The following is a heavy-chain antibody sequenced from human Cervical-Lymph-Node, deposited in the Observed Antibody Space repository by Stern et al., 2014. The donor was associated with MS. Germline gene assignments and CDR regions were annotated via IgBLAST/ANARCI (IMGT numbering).Heavy chain of an antibody. CDR2: SDPSDSDT. CDR3: ARVHCSGGSCYSNFDY. CDR1: GYSFTSYW. V-gene: IGHV5-10-1*01. Sequence: EVQLVESGAEVRKPGESLRISCKGSGYSFTSYWITWVRQMPGKGLEWMGRSDPSDSDTNYSPSFQGHVTISADKSISTAYLQWSSLKASDTAMYYCARVHCSGGSCYSNFDYWGQGTLVTVSS. D-gene: IGHD2-15*01. J-gene: IGHJ4*02.